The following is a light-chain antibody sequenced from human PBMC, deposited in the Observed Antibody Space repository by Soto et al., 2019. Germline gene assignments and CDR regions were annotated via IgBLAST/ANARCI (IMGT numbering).Light chain of an antibody. CDR2: DTS. Sequence: EIVMTQSPATLSVSPGESETLSCRASQSVSLYLAWYQQKPGQAPRLLIYDTSNRATGIPARFSGSGSGTDFTLTISSLEPEDFAVYYCLHRNNWAWTFGQGTKVDNK. CDR1: QSVSLY. J-gene: IGKJ1*01. CDR3: LHRNNWAWT. V-gene: IGKV3-11*01.